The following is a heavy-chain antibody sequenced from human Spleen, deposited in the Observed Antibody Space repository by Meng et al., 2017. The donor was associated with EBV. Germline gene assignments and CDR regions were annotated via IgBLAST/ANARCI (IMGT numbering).Heavy chain of an antibody. D-gene: IGHD6-19*01. Sequence: QVQLQQWGAGLLRPSETLSLTCAVYGGCFTDYYWSWIRQPPGKGLEWIGEINHSGSTKYNPSLKSRVTISVDTSKNQFSLKLSSVTAADTAVYYCARGIPQLLAPGEFDYWGQGTLVTVSS. CDR2: INHSGST. V-gene: IGHV4-34*01. CDR3: ARGIPQLLAPGEFDY. CDR1: GGCFTDYY. J-gene: IGHJ4*02.